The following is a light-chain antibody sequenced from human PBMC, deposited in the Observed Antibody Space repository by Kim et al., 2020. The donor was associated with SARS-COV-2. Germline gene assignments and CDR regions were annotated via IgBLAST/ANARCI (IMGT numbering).Light chain of an antibody. V-gene: IGLV3-1*01. J-gene: IGLJ2*01. CDR3: QAWDSSTAV. CDR1: ELEDKY. Sequence: PGQTAIITCSGEELEDKYGCWYQQKTGQTPVLVIYQDSKRHSGIPERFSGSNSGNTATLTISGTQAMDEDEYYCQAWDSSTAVFGGGTQLTVL. CDR2: QDS.